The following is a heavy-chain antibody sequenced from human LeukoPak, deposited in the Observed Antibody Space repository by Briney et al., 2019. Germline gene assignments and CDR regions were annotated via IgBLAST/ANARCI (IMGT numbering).Heavy chain of an antibody. CDR1: GGSISSSSYY. J-gene: IGHJ4*02. D-gene: IGHD3-16*01. CDR3: ARRGQSTDY. CDR2: IYYSGST. V-gene: IGHV4-39*01. Sequence: SETLSLTCTVSGGSISSSSYYWVWIRQPPGKGLEWIGSIYYSGSTYYNPSLKSRVTISVDTSKNQFSLKLSSVTAADTAVYYCARRGQSTDYWGQGTLVTVSS.